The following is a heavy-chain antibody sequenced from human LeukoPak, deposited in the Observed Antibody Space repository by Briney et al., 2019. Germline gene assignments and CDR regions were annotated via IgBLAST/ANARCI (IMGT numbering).Heavy chain of an antibody. Sequence: PGGSLRLSCAASGFSFSNSDMNWVRQAPGKGLEWVSYISRTRSHIYYADSVRGRFTISRDNADNSLYLQMDSLRGGDTAVYYCATDDAATARASGMDVWGKGTRVTVSS. V-gene: IGHV3-21*01. D-gene: IGHD6-6*01. CDR3: ATDDAATARASGMDV. J-gene: IGHJ6*04. CDR1: GFSFSNSD. CDR2: ISRTRSHI.